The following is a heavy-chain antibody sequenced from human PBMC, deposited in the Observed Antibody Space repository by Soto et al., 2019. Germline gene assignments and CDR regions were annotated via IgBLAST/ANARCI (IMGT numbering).Heavy chain of an antibody. CDR3: ARVICTSCPYYYYYYMDV. CDR1: GFTFSSYW. V-gene: IGHV3-74*01. J-gene: IGHJ6*03. CDR2: INSDGSST. Sequence: GGSLRLSCAASGFTFSSYWMHWVRQAPGKGLVWVSRINSDGSSTSYADSVKGRFTISRDNAKNTLYLQMNSLRAEDTAVYYCARVICTSCPYYYYYYMDVWGKGTTVTVSS. D-gene: IGHD2-2*01.